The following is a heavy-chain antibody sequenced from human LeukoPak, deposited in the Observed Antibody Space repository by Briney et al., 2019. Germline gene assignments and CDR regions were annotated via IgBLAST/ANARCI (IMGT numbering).Heavy chain of an antibody. CDR3: VRYLRQRGYLVY. CDR2: IYYSGST. Sequence: SETLSLTCTVSGGSISSSSYYWGWIRQPPGKGLEWIGSIYYSGSTYYNPSLKSRVTISVYTSKNQFSLKLSSVTAAATAVYYCVRYLRQRGYLVYCGQGSLVTVSP. CDR1: GGSISSSSYY. D-gene: IGHD3-16*01. V-gene: IGHV4-39*01. J-gene: IGHJ4*02.